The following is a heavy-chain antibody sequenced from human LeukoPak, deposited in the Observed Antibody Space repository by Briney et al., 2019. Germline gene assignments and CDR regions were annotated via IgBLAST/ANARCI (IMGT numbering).Heavy chain of an antibody. D-gene: IGHD1-14*01. J-gene: IGHJ6*03. CDR3: ARAPEHYYYYYMDV. CDR1: GYTFTGYY. CDR2: INPNSGGT. Sequence: ASVKVSCKASGYTFTGYYMHWVRQAPGQGLEWMGWINPNSGGTNYAQKFQGRVTMTTDTSTSTAYMELRSLRSDDTAVYYCARAPEHYYYYYMDVWGKGTTVTVSS. V-gene: IGHV1-2*02.